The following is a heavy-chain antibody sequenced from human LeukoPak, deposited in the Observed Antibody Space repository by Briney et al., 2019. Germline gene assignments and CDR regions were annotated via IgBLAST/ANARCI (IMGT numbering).Heavy chain of an antibody. CDR1: GGSIISSNHY. CDR2: INHSGST. J-gene: IGHJ6*02. D-gene: IGHD1-26*01. Sequence: PSETLSLTCTVSGGSIISSNHYWGWTRQPPGKGLEWIGEINHSGSTNYNPFLKSRVTISVDTSKNQFSLKLSSVTAADTAVYYCARLLGWPNSGSSRTVGYYYGMDVWGQGTTVTVSS. V-gene: IGHV4-39*07. CDR3: ARLLGWPNSGSSRTVGYYYGMDV.